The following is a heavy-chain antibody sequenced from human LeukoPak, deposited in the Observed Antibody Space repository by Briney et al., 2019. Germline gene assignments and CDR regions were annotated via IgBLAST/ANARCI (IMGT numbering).Heavy chain of an antibody. Sequence: GGSLRLSCAASGSRFAMSWVRQAPGKGLEWVSDISDSGGGTYSSDSVMGRFSISRDITKNTLYLQMNGLRAEDTAIYYCAKRGYYDSGALRAPFEYWGQGTLVTVSS. CDR1: GSRFA. CDR3: AKRGYYDSGALRAPFEY. J-gene: IGHJ4*02. CDR2: ISDSGGGT. D-gene: IGHD3-22*01. V-gene: IGHV3-23*01.